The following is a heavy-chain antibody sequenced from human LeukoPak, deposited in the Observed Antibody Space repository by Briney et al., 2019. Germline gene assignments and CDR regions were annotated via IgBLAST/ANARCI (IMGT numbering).Heavy chain of an antibody. CDR1: GYTFTGYY. CDR3: ARGYCSGGSCQRPFDY. D-gene: IGHD2-15*01. Sequence: GASVKVSCKASGYTFTGYYMHWVRQAPGQGLEWMGRINPNSGGTNYAQKFQGRVTMTRDTSISTAYMELSRLRSDDTAVYYCARGYCSGGSCQRPFDYWGQGTLVTVSP. V-gene: IGHV1-2*06. CDR2: INPNSGGT. J-gene: IGHJ4*02.